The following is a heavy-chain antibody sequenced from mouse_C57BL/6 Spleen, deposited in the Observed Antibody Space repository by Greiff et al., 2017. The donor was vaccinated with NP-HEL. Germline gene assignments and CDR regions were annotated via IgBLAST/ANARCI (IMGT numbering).Heavy chain of an antibody. Sequence: EVQRVESGGGLVKPGGSLKLSCAASGFTFSDYGMHWVRQAPEKGLEWVAYISSGSSTIYYADTVKGRFTISRDNAKNTLFLQMTSLRSEDTAMYYCARGNSYYGNSAWFAYWGQGTLVTVSA. CDR1: GFTFSDYG. V-gene: IGHV5-17*01. CDR3: ARGNSYYGNSAWFAY. D-gene: IGHD2-10*01. CDR2: ISSGSSTI. J-gene: IGHJ3*01.